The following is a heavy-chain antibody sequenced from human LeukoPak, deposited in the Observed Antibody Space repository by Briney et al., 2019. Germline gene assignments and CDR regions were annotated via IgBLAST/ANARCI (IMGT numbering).Heavy chain of an antibody. CDR1: GGSISSYY. D-gene: IGHD2-2*01. CDR2: IYYSGST. Sequence: PSETLSLTCTVSGGSISSYYWSWIRQPPGKGLEWIGYIYYSGSTNYNPSLKSRVTISVDTSKNRFSLKLSSVTAADTAVYYCARATPSYCSSTSCYYYYYGMDVWGKGTTVTVSS. J-gene: IGHJ6*04. CDR3: ARATPSYCSSTSCYYYYYGMDV. V-gene: IGHV4-59*01.